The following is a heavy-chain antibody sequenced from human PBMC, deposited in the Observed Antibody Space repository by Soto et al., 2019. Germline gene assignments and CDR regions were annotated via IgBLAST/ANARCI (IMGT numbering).Heavy chain of an antibody. CDR1: GFTFSSYA. CDR3: AKAEDIVVVPAAITDAFDI. Sequence: GGSLRLSCAASGFTFSSYAMSWVRQAPGKGLEWVSAISGSGGSTYYADSVKGRFTISRDNSKNTLYLQMNSLRAEDTAVYYCAKAEDIVVVPAAITDAFDIWGQGTMVTVSS. V-gene: IGHV3-23*01. J-gene: IGHJ3*02. D-gene: IGHD2-2*01. CDR2: ISGSGGST.